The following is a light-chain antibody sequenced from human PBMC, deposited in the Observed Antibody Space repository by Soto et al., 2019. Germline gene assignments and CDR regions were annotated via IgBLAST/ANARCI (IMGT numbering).Light chain of an antibody. V-gene: IGLV1-40*01. CDR3: PSYDSSLSGWVV. CDR1: SSNIGAGYD. Sequence: QAVVTQPPSVSGAPGQRVTISCTGSSSNIGAGYDVHWYQQLPGTAPKLLIYGISNRPSGVPDRFSGSKSGTSASLAITGLQAEDEADYYRPSYDSSLSGWVVFGGGTKLTVL. J-gene: IGLJ2*01. CDR2: GIS.